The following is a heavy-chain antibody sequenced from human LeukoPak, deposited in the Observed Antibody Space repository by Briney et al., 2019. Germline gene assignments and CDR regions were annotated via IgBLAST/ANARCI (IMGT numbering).Heavy chain of an antibody. Sequence: SGTLSLTCAVSAGSISSSNWWNWVRQPPGKGLEWIGEIHHSGSTHYNPSLKSRVTISVDKSKNQFSLKLSSVTAADTAVYYCARVASSHWYFNRAKYYFDYWGQGTLVTVSS. V-gene: IGHV4-4*02. CDR3: ARVASSHWYFNRAKYYFDY. CDR1: AGSISSSNW. D-gene: IGHD6-13*01. J-gene: IGHJ4*02. CDR2: IHHSGST.